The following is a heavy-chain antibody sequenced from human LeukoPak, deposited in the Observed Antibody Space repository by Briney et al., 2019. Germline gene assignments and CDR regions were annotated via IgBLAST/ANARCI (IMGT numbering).Heavy chain of an antibody. CDR2: ISSSSSTI. Sequence: GGSLRLSCAASGFTFSSYTMNWVRQAPGKGLEWVSYISSSSSTIYYADSVKGRFTIFRDNAKNSLYLQMNSLRAEDTAVYYCARAVSGYYGGIYYYYYMDVWGKGTTVTVSS. V-gene: IGHV3-48*04. J-gene: IGHJ6*03. D-gene: IGHD3-22*01. CDR3: ARAVSGYYGGIYYYYYMDV. CDR1: GFTFSSYT.